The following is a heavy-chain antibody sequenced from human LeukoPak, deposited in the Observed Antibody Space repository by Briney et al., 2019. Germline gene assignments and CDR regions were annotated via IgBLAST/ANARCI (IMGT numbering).Heavy chain of an antibody. CDR1: GGSINSGTYY. CDR3: ARTSQYSSSPLFDY. V-gene: IGHV4-61*02. J-gene: IGHJ4*02. CDR2: TSTSGST. D-gene: IGHD6-6*01. Sequence: PSETLSLTCTVSGGSINSGTYYWTWIRQPAGKGLEWIGRTSTSGSTNYKPSLKSRVTISVDTSKNQFSLKLSSVTAADTAVYYCARTSQYSSSPLFDYWGQGTLVTVSS.